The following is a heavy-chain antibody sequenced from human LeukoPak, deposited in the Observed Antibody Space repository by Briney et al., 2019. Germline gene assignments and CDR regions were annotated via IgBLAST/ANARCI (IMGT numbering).Heavy chain of an antibody. V-gene: IGHV3-7*01. CDR1: GFTFSSYW. CDR2: IKQDGSEK. J-gene: IGHJ3*02. CDR3: AREGSSGWPLDAFDI. D-gene: IGHD6-19*01. Sequence: PGGSLRLSCAASGFTFSSYWMSWVRQAPGKGLEWVANIKQDGSEKYYVDSVKGRFTISRDKAKNSLYLQMNSLRAEDTAVYYCAREGSSGWPLDAFDIWGQGTMVTVSS.